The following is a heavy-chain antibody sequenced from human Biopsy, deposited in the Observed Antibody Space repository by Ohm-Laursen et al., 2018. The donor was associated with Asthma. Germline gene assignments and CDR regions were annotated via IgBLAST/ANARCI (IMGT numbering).Heavy chain of an antibody. CDR2: GGSYYDGGLK. CDR3: ARDVMEWYLPAFDF. J-gene: IGHJ4*02. Sequence: SLRLSCAASGFTFRSYAMHWVRRAPGKGLEWVAVGGSYYDGGLKYYADSVNGRFTVSRDDSKNTLYLQMNSLRPDDTAVYYCARDVMEWYLPAFDFWGQGTLVTVSS. D-gene: IGHD3-3*01. V-gene: IGHV3-30-3*01. CDR1: GFTFRSYA.